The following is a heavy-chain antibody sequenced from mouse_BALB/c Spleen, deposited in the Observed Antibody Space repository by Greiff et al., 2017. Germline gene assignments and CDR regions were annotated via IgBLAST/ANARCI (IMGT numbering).Heavy chain of an antibody. J-gene: IGHJ4*01. V-gene: IGHV1-5*01. Sequence: EVQLQQSGTVLARPGASVKMSCKASGYTFTSYWMHWVKQRPGQGLEWIGAIYPGNSDTSYNQKFKGKAKLTAVTSTSTAYMELSSLTNEDSAVYYCARRPLYGSSYNYAMDYWGQGTSVTLCS. CDR3: ARRPLYGSSYNYAMDY. CDR1: GYTFTSYW. CDR2: IYPGNSDT. D-gene: IGHD1-1*01.